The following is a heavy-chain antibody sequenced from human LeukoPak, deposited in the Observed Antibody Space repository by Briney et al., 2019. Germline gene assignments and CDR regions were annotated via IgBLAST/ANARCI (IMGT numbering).Heavy chain of an antibody. D-gene: IGHD3-22*01. J-gene: IGHJ4*02. V-gene: IGHV4-30-4*08. CDR2: IYYSGST. Sequence: SETLSLTCTVSGGSISSGDYYWSWIRQPPGKGLEWIGYIYYSGSTYYNPSLKSRVTISVDTSKNQFSLKLSSVTAADTAVYYCARAGYSPVNFDYWGQGTLVTVSS. CDR3: ARAGYSPVNFDY. CDR1: GGSISSGDYY.